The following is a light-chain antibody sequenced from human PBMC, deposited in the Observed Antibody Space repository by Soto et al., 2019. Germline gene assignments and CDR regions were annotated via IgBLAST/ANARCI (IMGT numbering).Light chain of an antibody. CDR2: GAS. J-gene: IGKJ3*01. CDR3: QQYNKWPLFT. CDR1: LSVGSN. V-gene: IGKV3-15*01. Sequence: ETVMTQSPATLSVSPGERATLSCRASLSVGSNLAWYQQRPGQAPRLLIYGASTRATGIPVRFSGSGSGTEFPLTISSLQSEDFGFYYCQQYNKWPLFTFGPGTRVDMK.